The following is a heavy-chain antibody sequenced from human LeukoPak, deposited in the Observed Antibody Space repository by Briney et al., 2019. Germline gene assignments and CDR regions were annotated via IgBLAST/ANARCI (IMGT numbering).Heavy chain of an antibody. V-gene: IGHV3-23*01. CDR3: AKDREYYDFWSGTGVFDY. D-gene: IGHD3-3*01. Sequence: GGSLRLSCAASGFTFSSYAMSWVRQAPGKGLEWVSAISGSGGNTYYADSVKGRFTISRDNSKNTLYLQMNSLRAEDTAVYYCAKDREYYDFWSGTGVFDYWGQGTLVTVSS. CDR1: GFTFSSYA. J-gene: IGHJ4*02. CDR2: ISGSGGNT.